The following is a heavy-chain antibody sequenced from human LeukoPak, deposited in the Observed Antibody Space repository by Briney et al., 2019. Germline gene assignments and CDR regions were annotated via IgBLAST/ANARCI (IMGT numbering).Heavy chain of an antibody. D-gene: IGHD3-9*01. CDR2: ISGGGGST. Sequence: PGGSLRLSCAASGFTLSTYAMTWVRQAPGKGLEWVSAISGGGGSTYYADSVKGRFTISRDNSKNTLYLQMNSLRAEDTAVYYCAKNRAGYNWYFDLWGRGTLVTVSS. CDR1: GFTLSTYA. V-gene: IGHV3-23*01. J-gene: IGHJ2*01. CDR3: AKNRAGYNWYFDL.